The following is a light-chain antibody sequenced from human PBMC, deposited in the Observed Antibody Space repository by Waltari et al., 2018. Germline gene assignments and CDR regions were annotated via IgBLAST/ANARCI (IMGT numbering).Light chain of an antibody. Sequence: QSALTQPPSASGAPGQAITIPCTGISTDVEGEDPVFGYQQHPGKAPKLLIYEVTKRPSGVPDRFSGSKSDNTASLAVSGLQAEDEADYYCSSYAGGSSLMFGGGTKLTVL. CDR2: EVT. J-gene: IGLJ3*02. CDR3: SSYAGGSSLM. CDR1: STDVEGEDP. V-gene: IGLV2-8*01.